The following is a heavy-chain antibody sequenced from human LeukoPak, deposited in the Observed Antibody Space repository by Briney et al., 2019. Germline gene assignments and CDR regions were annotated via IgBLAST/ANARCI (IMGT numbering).Heavy chain of an antibody. CDR2: IYPGDSDT. Sequence: GESLKISCKGSGYSFTTYWIGWVRQMPGKGLEWMGIIYPGDSDTTYSPSFQGQVTISADKSISTAYLQWSSLKASDTAMYYCARSQGHYDILTGYYTNNYFDYWGQGTLVTVSS. V-gene: IGHV5-51*01. CDR1: GYSFTTYW. D-gene: IGHD3-9*01. J-gene: IGHJ4*02. CDR3: ARSQGHYDILTGYYTNNYFDY.